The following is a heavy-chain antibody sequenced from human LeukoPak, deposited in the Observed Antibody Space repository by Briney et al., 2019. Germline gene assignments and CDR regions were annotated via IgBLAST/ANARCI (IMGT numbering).Heavy chain of an antibody. D-gene: IGHD2-15*01. CDR1: GYSLTELP. Sequence: ASVKVSCKVSGYSLTELPMHWVRQAPGKGLEWVGGFDPEEREEIYAQKFQGRVTMTEDTSTHTAYMELTGLRSDDTAVYYCARDAAGHDYWGQGTLVTVSS. V-gene: IGHV1-24*01. CDR3: ARDAAGHDY. J-gene: IGHJ4*02. CDR2: FDPEEREE.